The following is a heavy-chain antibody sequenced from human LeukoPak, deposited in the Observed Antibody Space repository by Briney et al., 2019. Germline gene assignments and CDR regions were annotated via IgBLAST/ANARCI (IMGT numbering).Heavy chain of an antibody. V-gene: IGHV3-23*01. CDR1: GFSFGTYV. CDR3: ARVYQLWSLLGAFDI. Sequence: GGSLRLSCAASGFSFGTYVMSWVRQAPGKGLEWVSGISGSGDNTYYADSVKGRFTISRDNSKNTLYLQMNSLRAEDTAVYYCARVYQLWSLLGAFDIWGQGTMVTVSS. J-gene: IGHJ3*02. D-gene: IGHD5-18*01. CDR2: ISGSGDNT.